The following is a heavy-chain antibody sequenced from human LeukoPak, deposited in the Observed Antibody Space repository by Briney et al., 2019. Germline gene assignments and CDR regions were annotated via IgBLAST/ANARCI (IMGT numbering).Heavy chain of an antibody. CDR1: GVSISRYY. D-gene: IGHD3-10*01. CDR3: ATVSRSDNDY. CDR2: IYYSGST. Sequence: PSQTLSLTCTLSGVSISRYYWSWIRQPPGKGLEWIAYIYYSGSTSYNPSLKSRVTISLDTSKNQFSLKLTSVTAADTAVYYCATVSRSDNDYWGQGTLVTVSS. J-gene: IGHJ4*02. V-gene: IGHV4-59*01.